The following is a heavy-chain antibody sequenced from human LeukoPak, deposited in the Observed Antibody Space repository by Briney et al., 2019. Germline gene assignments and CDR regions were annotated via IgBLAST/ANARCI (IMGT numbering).Heavy chain of an antibody. CDR3: ARDTETGTFDY. V-gene: IGHV1-2*02. Sequence: ASVKVSCKASGYTFTGYYMHWVRQAPGQGLEWMGWINPNSGGTNYAQKFQGRVTMTRDTSTSTAYMELRSLRSDDTAVYYCARDTETGTFDYWGQGTLVTVSS. CDR2: INPNSGGT. D-gene: IGHD3-9*01. CDR1: GYTFTGYY. J-gene: IGHJ4*02.